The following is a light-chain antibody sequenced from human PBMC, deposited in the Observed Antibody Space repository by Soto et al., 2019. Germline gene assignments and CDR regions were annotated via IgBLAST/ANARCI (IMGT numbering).Light chain of an antibody. CDR1: QGVSRK. V-gene: IGKV3-15*01. J-gene: IGKJ4*01. CDR3: QQYHTWPIT. Sequence: DIVMKQSPATLSVAQGERVTFSCRASQGVSRKLAWYQHKPGQAPRLLISGASTGATGIPARFSGSGSGTEFTLTISSLQSEDCAIYYCQQYHTWPITFGGGANVDIK. CDR2: GAS.